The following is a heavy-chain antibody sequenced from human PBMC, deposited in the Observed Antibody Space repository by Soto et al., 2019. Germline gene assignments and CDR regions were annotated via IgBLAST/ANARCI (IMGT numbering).Heavy chain of an antibody. CDR3: AKATWNLAHTPYFHF. CDR2: ITSGGTKE. Sequence: QVRLVESGGGVVQPGRSLRLSCAASGFTFSSFAMHWVRQAPGKGLEWVAVITSGGTKEYYADSGRGRFTISRDNSGNTVYLHTNSLGGDDTAVYYWAKATWNLAHTPYFHFWGQGNLVTASS. J-gene: IGHJ4*02. D-gene: IGHD1-1*01. V-gene: IGHV3-30-3*01. CDR1: GFTFSSFA.